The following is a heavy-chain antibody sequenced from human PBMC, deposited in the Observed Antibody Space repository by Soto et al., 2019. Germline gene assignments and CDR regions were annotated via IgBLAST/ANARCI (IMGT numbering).Heavy chain of an antibody. CDR1: GFTFSRYA. J-gene: IGHJ2*01. CDR2: ISFSDGGT. CDR3: VKDDRILGRRYFDL. D-gene: IGHD3-16*01. V-gene: IGHV3-23*01. Sequence: EEQLLESAGGLIQPGGSLRLACAASGFTFSRYAMTWVRQAPGKGLEWVSSISFSDGGTYYADSVKGRLTISRDNSKNTLFLQMNSLRVEDTAVYYCVKDDRILGRRYFDLWGRGTLVTVSS.